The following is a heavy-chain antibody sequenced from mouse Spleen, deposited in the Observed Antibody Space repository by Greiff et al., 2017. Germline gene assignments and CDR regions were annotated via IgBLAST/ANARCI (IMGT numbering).Heavy chain of an antibody. CDR2: IDPEDGET. J-gene: IGHJ2*01. V-gene: IGHV14-2*01. D-gene: IGHD1-2*01. CDR3: AASLLRLFYFDY. CDR1: GFNIKDYY. Sequence: VQLKESGAELVKPGASVKLSCTASGFNIKDYYMHWVKQRTEQGLEWIGRIDPEDGETKYAPKFQGKATITADTSSNTAYLQLSSLTSEDTAVYYCAASLLRLFYFDYWGQGTTLTVSS.